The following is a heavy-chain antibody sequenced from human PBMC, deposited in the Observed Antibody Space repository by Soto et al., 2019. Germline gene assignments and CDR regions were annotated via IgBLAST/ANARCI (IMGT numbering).Heavy chain of an antibody. CDR1: GGSISITNYY. CDR2: LFSTGNA. J-gene: IGHJ4*02. CDR3: ARHSSWYGSFDY. Sequence: SETLSLTCTVCGGSISITNYYWGWIRQPPGKGLEWIASLFSTGNAYYNPSLKSRVTIFVDTSKNQLSLKLRSVTAADAAIYYCARHSSWYGSFDYWGQGTLVTVSS. V-gene: IGHV4-39*01. D-gene: IGHD6-13*01.